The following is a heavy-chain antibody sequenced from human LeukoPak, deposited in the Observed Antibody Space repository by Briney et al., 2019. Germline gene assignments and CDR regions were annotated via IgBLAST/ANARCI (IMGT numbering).Heavy chain of an antibody. CDR1: GFTFRSYW. V-gene: IGHV3-7*03. Sequence: PGGSLRLSCAASGFTFRSYWKRWVPHAPGGGREWVANIKQDGREKNYVDSVKGRFTISRDNAKNSLDLQMNSLRADDTAVYYCASGLELDYWGQGTLVTVSS. CDR3: ASGLELDY. J-gene: IGHJ4*02. CDR2: IKQDGREK.